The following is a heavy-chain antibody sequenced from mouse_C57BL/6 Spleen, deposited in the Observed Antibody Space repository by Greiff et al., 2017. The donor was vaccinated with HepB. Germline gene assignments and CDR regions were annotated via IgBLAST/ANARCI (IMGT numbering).Heavy chain of an antibody. J-gene: IGHJ2*01. CDR1: GYTFTSYG. V-gene: IGHV1-81*01. D-gene: IGHD2-5*01. Sequence: QVQLKESGAELARPGASVKLSCKASGYTFTSYGISWVKQRTGQGLEWIGEIYPRSGNTYYNEKFKGQATLTADKSSSTAYMELRSLTSEDSAVYFCARERRYSNYDLYYFDYWGQGTILTVSS. CDR2: IYPRSGNT. CDR3: ARERRYSNYDLYYFDY.